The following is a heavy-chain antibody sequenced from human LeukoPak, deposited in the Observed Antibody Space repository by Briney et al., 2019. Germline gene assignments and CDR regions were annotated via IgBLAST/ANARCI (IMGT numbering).Heavy chain of an antibody. Sequence: ASVKVSCKASGCTFINYGISWVRQAPGQGLEWMAWISPYKGNTNYALKFQGRVTLTTDTSTSTGYMELRSLRSDDTAVYFCARDIFVLSGYVSDYWAQGTLVTVSS. CDR1: GCTFINYG. CDR2: ISPYKGNT. J-gene: IGHJ4*02. D-gene: IGHD3-3*01. CDR3: ARDIFVLSGYVSDY. V-gene: IGHV1-18*01.